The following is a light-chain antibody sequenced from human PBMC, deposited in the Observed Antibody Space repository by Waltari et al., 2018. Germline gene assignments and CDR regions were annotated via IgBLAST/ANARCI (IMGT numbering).Light chain of an antibody. CDR3: QQRSDLPPIT. CDR2: DAS. V-gene: IGKV3-11*01. CDR1: QSISTY. Sequence: IVLTQSPATLSLSPGERATLSCRASQSISTYLAWYQQKPCQAPRLLISDASYRATGIPARFSGSGSGTDFTLTISSLEPEDFAVYYCQQRSDLPPITFGQGTKVEI. J-gene: IGKJ1*01.